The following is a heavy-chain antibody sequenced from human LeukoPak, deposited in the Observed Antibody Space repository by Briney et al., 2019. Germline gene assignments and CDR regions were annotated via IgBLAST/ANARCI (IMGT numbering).Heavy chain of an antibody. CDR3: ARTHSLYDFWSGYYDY. Sequence: SQTLSLTCTVSGGSISSGDYYWSWIRQPPGKGLEWIGYIYYSGSTNYNPSLKSRVTISVDTSKNQFSLKLSSVTAADTAVYYCARTHSLYDFWSGYYDYWGQGTLVTVSS. J-gene: IGHJ4*02. CDR2: IYYSGST. D-gene: IGHD3-3*01. V-gene: IGHV4-61*08. CDR1: GGSISSGDYY.